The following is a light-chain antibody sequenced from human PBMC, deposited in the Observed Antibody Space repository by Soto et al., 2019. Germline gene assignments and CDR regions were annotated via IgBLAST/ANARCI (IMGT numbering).Light chain of an antibody. CDR2: YDD. Sequence: QSVLTQPPSVSDAPRQRVTISCSGSSSNIGNNAVSWYQQLPGKAPKLLIYYDDLLPSGVSDRFSGSKSGTSASLAISGLQSEDEADYYCAAWDDSLNGILFGGGTKVTVL. J-gene: IGLJ2*01. CDR1: SSNIGNNA. CDR3: AAWDDSLNGIL. V-gene: IGLV1-36*01.